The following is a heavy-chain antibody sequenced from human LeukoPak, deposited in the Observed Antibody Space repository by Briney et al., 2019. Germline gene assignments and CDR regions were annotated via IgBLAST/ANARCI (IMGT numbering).Heavy chain of an antibody. J-gene: IGHJ4*02. CDR1: GGSVSSGSYY. CDR3: ARGSGWWGPPAYYFDY. Sequence: PSETLSLTCTVSGGSVSSGSYYWSWIRQPPGKGLEWIGYIYYSGSTYYNPSLKSRVTISVDTSKNQFSLKLSSVTAADTAVYYCARGSGWWGPPAYYFDYWGQGTLVTVSS. CDR2: IYYSGST. V-gene: IGHV4-61*01. D-gene: IGHD6-19*01.